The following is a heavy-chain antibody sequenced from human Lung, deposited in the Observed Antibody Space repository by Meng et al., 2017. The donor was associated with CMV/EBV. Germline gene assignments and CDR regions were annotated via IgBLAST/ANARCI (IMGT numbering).Heavy chain of an antibody. Sequence: GGSLRLXCAASGFIFSTYGMHWVRQAPGKGLEWVAFIRYDESDKYYADSVKGRFTISRDNSKNTLYLQMNSLRAEDTAVYYCAKWGSGSYFDSWGPGTVVNVSS. CDR3: AKWGSGSYFDS. V-gene: IGHV3-30*02. CDR2: IRYDESDK. CDR1: GFIFSTYG. D-gene: IGHD1-26*01. J-gene: IGHJ4*02.